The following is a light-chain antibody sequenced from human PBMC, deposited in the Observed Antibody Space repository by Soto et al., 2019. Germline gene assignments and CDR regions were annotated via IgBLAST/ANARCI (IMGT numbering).Light chain of an antibody. J-gene: IGLJ1*01. Sequence: SVLTPPASVSGSPGQSITISCTGTSSDVGGYNYVSWYQQHPGKAPKFMIYDVSSRPSGVSNRFSGSKSGNTASLTISGVQAEDEADYYCCSYTTSNTRQIVFGTGTKVTVL. CDR2: DVS. CDR1: SSDVGGYNY. CDR3: CSYTTSNTRQIV. V-gene: IGLV2-14*03.